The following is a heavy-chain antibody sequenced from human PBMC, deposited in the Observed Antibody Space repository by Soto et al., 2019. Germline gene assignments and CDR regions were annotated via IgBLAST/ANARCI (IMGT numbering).Heavy chain of an antibody. J-gene: IGHJ5*02. V-gene: IGHV3-23*01. D-gene: IGHD3-10*01. Sequence: EVQLLESGGGLVQRGGSLRLSCAASGFTFSSHAMSWVRQARGKGLEWVSAITGSGGSTYYADSVKGRFTISRDNSKNTLYLQMNSLRAEDTAAYYCAKYFFVHYGSGSYYNHWGQGTLVTVSS. CDR3: AKYFFVHYGSGSYYNH. CDR1: GFTFSSHA. CDR2: ITGSGGST.